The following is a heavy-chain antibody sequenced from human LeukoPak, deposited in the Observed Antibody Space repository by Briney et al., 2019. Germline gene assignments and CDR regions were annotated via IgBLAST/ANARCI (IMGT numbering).Heavy chain of an antibody. J-gene: IGHJ4*02. V-gene: IGHV1-2*02. D-gene: IGHD6-19*01. Sequence: ASVKVSCKASGYTFTGYYMHWVRQAPGQGLEWMGWINPNSGGTNYAQKFQGRVTMTRDTSISTAYMELSRLRSDDTAVYYCARDRPPYSSGWFDYWGQGTLVTVSS. CDR3: ARDRPPYSSGWFDY. CDR2: INPNSGGT. CDR1: GYTFTGYY.